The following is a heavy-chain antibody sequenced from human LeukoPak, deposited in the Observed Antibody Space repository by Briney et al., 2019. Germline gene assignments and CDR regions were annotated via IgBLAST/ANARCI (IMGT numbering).Heavy chain of an antibody. D-gene: IGHD2-15*01. Sequence: SETPSLTCAVHGGSFSGYYWTWIRQPPGKGLEWIGDINHSGSTNYNPSLKSRVTILVDTSKNQFSLKLSSVTAADTAVYFCARWWGFDPWGQGTLVTVSS. CDR3: ARWWGFDP. V-gene: IGHV4-34*01. CDR1: GGSFSGYY. J-gene: IGHJ5*02. CDR2: INHSGST.